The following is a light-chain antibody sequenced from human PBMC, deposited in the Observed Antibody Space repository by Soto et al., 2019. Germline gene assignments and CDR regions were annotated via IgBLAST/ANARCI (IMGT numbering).Light chain of an antibody. J-gene: IGKJ1*01. CDR3: QHYGSTPWS. CDR1: QSVSSTS. V-gene: IGKV3-20*01. Sequence: EVVLTQSPGTLSLSPGERATLSCRASQSVSSTSLAWYQQRPGQAPRLLIYGASTRATDIPDRISGSGSGTDFTLTVSRLEPEDFAVYYCQHYGSTPWSFGQGTKVEIK. CDR2: GAS.